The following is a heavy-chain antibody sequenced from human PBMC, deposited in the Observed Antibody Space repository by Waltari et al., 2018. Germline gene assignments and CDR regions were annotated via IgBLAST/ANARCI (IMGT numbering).Heavy chain of an antibody. CDR2: IYHSGST. CDR1: GYSISSGYY. CDR3: ARRSNNYYDSSGYLYYFDY. J-gene: IGHJ4*02. Sequence: QVQLQESGPGLVKPSETLSLTCAVSGYSISSGYYWGWIRQPPGKGLEWIGSIYHSGSTYYNPSLKSRVTISVDTSKNQFSLKLSSVTAADTAVYYCARRSNNYYDSSGYLYYFDYWGQGTLVTVSS. D-gene: IGHD3-22*01. V-gene: IGHV4-38-2*01.